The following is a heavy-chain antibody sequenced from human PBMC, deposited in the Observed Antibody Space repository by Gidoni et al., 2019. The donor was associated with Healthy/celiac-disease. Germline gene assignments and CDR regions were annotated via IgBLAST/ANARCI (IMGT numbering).Heavy chain of an antibody. CDR1: GGYISSGGYY. D-gene: IGHD4-17*01. CDR2: IYYSVST. V-gene: IGHV4-31*03. Sequence: QVQLQESGPGLVKPSQTLSLTCTVSGGYISSGGYYWSWIRQHPGKGLALIGYIYYSVSTSYNPSLKSRVTISVDTSKTQFSLKLSSVTAADTAVYYCARDGGAYGDYGKAGYWGQGTLVTVSS. CDR3: ARDGGAYGDYGKAGY. J-gene: IGHJ4*02.